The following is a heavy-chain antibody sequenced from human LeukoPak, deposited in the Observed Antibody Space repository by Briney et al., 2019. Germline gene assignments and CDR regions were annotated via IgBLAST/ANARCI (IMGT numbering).Heavy chain of an antibody. V-gene: IGHV3-30*18. J-gene: IGHJ3*02. D-gene: IGHD3-22*01. CDR3: AKLADSSGYPI. Sequence: GGSLRLSCAASGFTFSSYGMHWVRQAPGKGLEWVAVISYDGSNKYYADSVKGRFTISRDNSKNTLYLQMNSLRAEDTAVHYCAKLADSSGYPIWGQGTMVTVSS. CDR1: GFTFSSYG. CDR2: ISYDGSNK.